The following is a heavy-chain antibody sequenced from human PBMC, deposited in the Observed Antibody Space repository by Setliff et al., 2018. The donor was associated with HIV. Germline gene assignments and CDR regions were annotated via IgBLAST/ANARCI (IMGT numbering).Heavy chain of an antibody. Sequence: PSETLSLTCTVSGDSVSSRSYYWSWIRQTPGKGLEWIGEINHSGGTNYNPSLKSRVTMSVDTSKNQFSLKLSSVTAADTAVFYCARGGYSYGFGRHRAYFQYWGQGTQVTVSS. V-gene: IGHV4-39*07. CDR1: GDSVSSRSYY. D-gene: IGHD5-18*01. J-gene: IGHJ1*01. CDR3: ARGGYSYGFGRHRAYFQY. CDR2: INHSGGT.